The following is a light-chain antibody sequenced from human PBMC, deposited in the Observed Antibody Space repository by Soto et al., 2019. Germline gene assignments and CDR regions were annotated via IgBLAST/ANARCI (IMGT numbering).Light chain of an antibody. CDR1: SSDVGSYNL. CDR2: EGS. Sequence: QSALTQPASVSGSPGQSITISCTGTSSDVGSYNLVSWYQQHPGKAPKLVIYEGSKRPSGVSDRFSGSKSGNMASLTISGLQAEDEADYYCCSYAGSHVVFGGGTKLTVL. J-gene: IGLJ2*01. CDR3: CSYAGSHVV. V-gene: IGLV2-23*01.